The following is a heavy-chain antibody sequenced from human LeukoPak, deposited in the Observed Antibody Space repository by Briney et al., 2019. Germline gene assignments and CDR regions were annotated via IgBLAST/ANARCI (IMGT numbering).Heavy chain of an antibody. CDR3: AQGGHDFNPFYC. Sequence: GGSLRLSCAASGFTFSTYAMGWVRQAPGEGLEWVSSIKGGGGDPFYADSVRGRFTISRDKSKNTLYLQLNSLRAEDTAVYFCAQGGHDFNPFYCWGQRTLVTVSS. V-gene: IGHV3-23*01. J-gene: IGHJ4*02. CDR2: IKGGGGDP. CDR1: GFTFSTYA. D-gene: IGHD2-21*02.